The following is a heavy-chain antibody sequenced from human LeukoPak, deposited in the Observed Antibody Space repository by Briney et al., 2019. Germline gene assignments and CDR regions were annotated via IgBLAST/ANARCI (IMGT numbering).Heavy chain of an antibody. CDR1: GFTFSSYW. J-gene: IGHJ5*02. D-gene: IGHD3-22*01. CDR2: IKQDGSEK. Sequence: SGGSLRLSCAASGFTFSSYWMSWVRQAPGKGLGWVANIKQDGSEKYYVDSVKGRFTISRDNAKNSLYLQMNSLRAEDTAVYYCARKGGYYDSSGYYGGSWFDPWGQGTLVTVSS. CDR3: ARKGGYYDSSGYYGGSWFDP. V-gene: IGHV3-7*01.